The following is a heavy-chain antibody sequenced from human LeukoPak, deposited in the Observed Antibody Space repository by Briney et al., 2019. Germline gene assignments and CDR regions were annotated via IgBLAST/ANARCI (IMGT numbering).Heavy chain of an antibody. Sequence: GASVKVSCKVSGHTLTEVAMHWVRQAPGKGLEWMGGLDPEDGETIYARKFQGRVTMTEDTSTDTAYMEVSSLSSEDTAVYYCATSLPPDGIMGATVDWFDPWGQGTLVTVSS. CDR1: GHTLTEVA. D-gene: IGHD1-26*01. CDR2: LDPEDGET. J-gene: IGHJ5*02. V-gene: IGHV1-24*01. CDR3: ATSLPPDGIMGATVDWFDP.